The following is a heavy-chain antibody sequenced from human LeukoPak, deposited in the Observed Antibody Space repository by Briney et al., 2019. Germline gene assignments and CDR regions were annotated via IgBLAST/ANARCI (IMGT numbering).Heavy chain of an antibody. CDR3: AKDISGGDSETYNGY. V-gene: IGHV3-30*02. CDR2: IAYDRR. J-gene: IGHJ4*02. Sequence: PGGSLRLSCAASGFTFSINGMHWVRQAPGKGLEWVAFIAYDRRYYADSVTGRFIISRDNSKNTLYLQMDSLRPEDTAIYYCAKDISGGDSETYNGYWGQGTLVAVAS. D-gene: IGHD2-21*02. CDR1: GFTFSING.